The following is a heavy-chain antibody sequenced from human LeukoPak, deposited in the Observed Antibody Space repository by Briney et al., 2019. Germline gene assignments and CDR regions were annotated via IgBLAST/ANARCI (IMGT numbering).Heavy chain of an antibody. CDR2: ISISGSCT. V-gene: IGHV3-23*01. CDR1: GFTFTSYA. D-gene: IGHD2-2*01. CDR3: AKWIVVVPAGYGMDV. J-gene: IGHJ6*02. Sequence: GGSLRLSCAASGFTFTSYAMSWVRQAPGKGLEWVSTISISGSCTYYADSVKGRFTISRDNSKNTLYLQMNSLRAEDTAVYYCAKWIVVVPAGYGMDVWGQGTTVTVSS.